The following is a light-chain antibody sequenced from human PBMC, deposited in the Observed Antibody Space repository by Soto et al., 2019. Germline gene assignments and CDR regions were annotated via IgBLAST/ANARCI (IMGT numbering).Light chain of an antibody. CDR3: LLYYGGAQVL. CDR1: AXXVTSDYY. CDR2: STS. J-gene: IGLJ2*01. V-gene: IGLV7-43*01. Sequence: QAVVTQEPSLTVSPGGTVTLTCASSAXXVTSDYYANWLQQKPGQAPRALIYSTSKKHSWTPARFSGSLLGGKAALTXSXXXXXXXXXXYCLLYYGGAQVLFGGGTKVTVL.